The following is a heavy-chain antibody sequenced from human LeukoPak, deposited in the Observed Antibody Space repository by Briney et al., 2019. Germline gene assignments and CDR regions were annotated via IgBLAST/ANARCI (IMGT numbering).Heavy chain of an antibody. J-gene: IGHJ4*01. D-gene: IGHD4-17*01. CDR1: TGSISSYH. CDR2: IFYSGST. Sequence: SETLSLTCTVSTGSISSYHWNWIRQPAGKGLEWIGYIFYSGSTNYNPSLKSRVTISVDTSKNQFSLKVNSVTAADTAVYYCARSYGDHKYFFDYWGHGTLVTVSS. V-gene: IGHV4-59*01. CDR3: ARSYGDHKYFFDY.